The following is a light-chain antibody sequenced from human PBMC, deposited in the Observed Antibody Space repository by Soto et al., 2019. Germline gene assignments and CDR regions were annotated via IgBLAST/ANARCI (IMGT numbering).Light chain of an antibody. CDR1: QTVGIS. CDR3: HQYGSSSVT. CDR2: DAS. V-gene: IGKV3-20*01. Sequence: LTQSPASLSLSPGERATLSCRASQTVGISLAWYQHKPGQPPRLLIYDASKRATGIPARFGGSGSGTDFTLTISRLEPEDFAVYYCHQYGSSSVTFGQGTKVDIK. J-gene: IGKJ1*01.